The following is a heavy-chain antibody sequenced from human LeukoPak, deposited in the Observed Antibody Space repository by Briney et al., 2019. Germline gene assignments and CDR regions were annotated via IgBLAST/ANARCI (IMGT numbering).Heavy chain of an antibody. J-gene: IGHJ4*02. CDR1: GGSISSGDYY. D-gene: IGHD3-3*01. CDR3: ARESNIRFLEWLLHY. V-gene: IGHV4-30-4*08. CDR2: IYYSGST. Sequence: SETLSLTCTVSGGSISSGDYYWSWIRQPPGKGLEWIGYIYYSGSTYYNPSLKSRVTISVDTSKNQFSLKLSSVTAADTAVYYCARESNIRFLEWLLHYWGQGTLVTVSS.